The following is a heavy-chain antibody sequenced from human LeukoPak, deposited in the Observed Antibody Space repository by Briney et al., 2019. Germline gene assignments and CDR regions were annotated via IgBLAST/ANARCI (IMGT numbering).Heavy chain of an antibody. Sequence: GGSLRLSCAGSGFSFSSNTMSWVRQAPGRGLEWVSAISNNGGRTDYADSVKGRFTISRDNSKSTLYLHMDSLRAEDTAVYYCARDEDTSALSEYWGQGTLVSVSS. CDR3: ARDEDTSALSEY. V-gene: IGHV3-23*01. CDR2: ISNNGGRT. D-gene: IGHD2/OR15-2a*01. J-gene: IGHJ4*02. CDR1: GFSFSSNT.